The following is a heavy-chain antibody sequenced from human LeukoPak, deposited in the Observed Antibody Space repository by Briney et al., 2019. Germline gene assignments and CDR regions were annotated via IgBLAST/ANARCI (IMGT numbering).Heavy chain of an antibody. CDR2: IRSKADGGTT. Sequence: RSLRLSCTASGFTFGDYAMSWFRQAPGKGLEWVGFIRSKADGGTTEYAASVKGRFTISRDESNSITYLQMNSLKTEDTAVYYCTRGYYDFGSGYYLFDYWGQGTLVTVSA. CDR1: GFTFGDYA. D-gene: IGHD3-3*01. J-gene: IGHJ4*02. CDR3: TRGYYDFGSGYYLFDY. V-gene: IGHV3-49*03.